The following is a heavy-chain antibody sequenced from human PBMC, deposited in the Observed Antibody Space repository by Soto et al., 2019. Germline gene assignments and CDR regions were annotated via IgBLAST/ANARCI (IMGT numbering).Heavy chain of an antibody. CDR2: INQSGGT. CDR3: ARGRSITMLRGAPPDY. D-gene: IGHD3-10*01. Sequence: SETLSLTCAVYGGSFSGYYWSWIRQPPWKGLEWIGEINQSGGTHYNPSLKSRVTISVDTSKNQFSLKLSSVTATDTAVYYCARGRSITMLRGAPPDYWGQGTLVTVS. J-gene: IGHJ4*02. CDR1: GGSFSGYY. V-gene: IGHV4-34*01.